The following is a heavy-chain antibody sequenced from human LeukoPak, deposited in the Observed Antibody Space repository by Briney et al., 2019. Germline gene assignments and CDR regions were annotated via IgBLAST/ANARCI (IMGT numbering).Heavy chain of an antibody. CDR2: INIDGSGT. D-gene: IGHD4-17*01. J-gene: IGHJ6*03. Sequence: PGGSLRLSCAASGFTFSSYWMHWVRHAPGKGLLWVSRINIDGSGTSYADSVKGRFTISRDNAENTLYLQMNGLRVEDTAVYYCAKVRPGYYYMDVWGKGTTVTVSS. CDR1: GFTFSSYW. CDR3: AKVRPGYYYMDV. V-gene: IGHV3-74*01.